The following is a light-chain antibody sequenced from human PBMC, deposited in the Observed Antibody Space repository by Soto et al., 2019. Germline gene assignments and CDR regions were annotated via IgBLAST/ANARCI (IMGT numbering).Light chain of an antibody. J-gene: IGKJ1*01. Sequence: EIVMTQSPATLSVSPGERATLSCRASQSVSSNLAWYQQKPGQAPRLLIYGASTRATGIPARFSGSGSGTEFTLTISSLQSEDFATYYCQEYNGHSSSTFGQGTKVEVK. V-gene: IGKV3-15*01. CDR3: QEYNGHSSST. CDR1: QSVSSN. CDR2: GAS.